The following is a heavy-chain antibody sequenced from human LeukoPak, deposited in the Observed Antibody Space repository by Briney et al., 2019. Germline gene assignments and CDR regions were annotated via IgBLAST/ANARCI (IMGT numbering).Heavy chain of an antibody. CDR2: IKTDGSEE. D-gene: IGHD2-2*01. V-gene: IGHV3-7*01. CDR3: PRSPALVSYFDF. Sequence: PGESLRLSCVASAFTFRNYWMAWVRQAPGKGLEWVANIKTDGSEEYYLDSVKDRFTISRDNSKNSLYLQMNSLRAEDTAVYYCPRSPALVSYFDFWGQGTQVTVSS. J-gene: IGHJ4*02. CDR1: AFTFRNYW.